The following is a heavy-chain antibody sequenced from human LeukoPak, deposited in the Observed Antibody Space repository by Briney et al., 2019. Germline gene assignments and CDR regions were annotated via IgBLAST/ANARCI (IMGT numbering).Heavy chain of an antibody. J-gene: IGHJ5*02. V-gene: IGHV3-30-3*01. Sequence: HPGGSLRLSCAASGFTFSSSWMSWVRQAPGKGLEWVAVISYDGSNKYYADSVKGRFTISRDNSKNTLYLQMNSLRAEDTAVYYCARGSPPTFDPWGQGTLVTVSS. CDR2: ISYDGSNK. CDR3: ARGSPPTFDP. CDR1: GFTFSSSW.